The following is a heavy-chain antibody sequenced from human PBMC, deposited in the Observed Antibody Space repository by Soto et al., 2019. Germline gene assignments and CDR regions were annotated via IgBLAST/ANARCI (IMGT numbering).Heavy chain of an antibody. V-gene: IGHV3-21*01. Sequence: EVQLVESGGGLVKPGGSLRLSCAASGFTFSSYSMNWVRQAPGKGLEWVSSISSSSSYIYYADSVKGRFTISRDNAKNSLYLQMNSLRAEDTAVYYCPTPRRESSSALDYWGQGTLVTVSS. CDR1: GFTFSSYS. CDR2: ISSSSSYI. CDR3: PTPRRESSSALDY. D-gene: IGHD6-6*01. J-gene: IGHJ4*02.